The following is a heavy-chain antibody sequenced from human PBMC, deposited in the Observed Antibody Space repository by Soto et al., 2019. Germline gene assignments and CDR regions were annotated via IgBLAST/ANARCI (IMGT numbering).Heavy chain of an antibody. D-gene: IGHD3-16*01. CDR2: LNVVTGDT. Sequence: ASVKVSCKASGYPFTAYSIHWVRQAPGQRLEWMGWLNVVTGDTGYSQKLQGRVTITRDTSASTVYIELSSLTSEDTAVYYCARKEYYAAGAYHFDHWGQGTLVTVSS. V-gene: IGHV1-3*01. J-gene: IGHJ4*02. CDR1: GYPFTAYS. CDR3: ARKEYYAAGAYHFDH.